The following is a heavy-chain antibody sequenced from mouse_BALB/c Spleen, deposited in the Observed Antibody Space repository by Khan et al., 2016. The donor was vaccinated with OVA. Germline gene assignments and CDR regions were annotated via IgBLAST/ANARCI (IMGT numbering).Heavy chain of an antibody. CDR1: GYTFTTYT. V-gene: IGHV1-4*01. CDR2: IIPSNDYT. Sequence: QIQLVQSGAELARPGASVKMSCKASGYTFTTYTIHWVKQRPGQGLEWIGYIIPSNDYTNYNQKFKDRATLTAAKSSSTAYMQLSSLTSEDSAVYYCVREGAYYRSDGWFAYWGQGTLGTVSA. D-gene: IGHD2-14*01. J-gene: IGHJ3*01. CDR3: VREGAYYRSDGWFAY.